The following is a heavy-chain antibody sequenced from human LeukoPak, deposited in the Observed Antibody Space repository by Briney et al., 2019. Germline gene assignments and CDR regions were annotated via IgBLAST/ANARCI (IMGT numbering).Heavy chain of an antibody. CDR1: GFTFNSYG. CDR2: ISSSGSTI. J-gene: IGHJ4*02. D-gene: IGHD4-23*01. V-gene: IGHV3-48*01. Sequence: GGSLRLSCAASGFTFNSYGMVWVRQAPGKGLEWVSYISSSGSTITYADSVRGRFTISRDNAKNSLYLQMNSLRTEDTAVDYCARETVGIDYWGQGTLVTVSS. CDR3: ARETVGIDY.